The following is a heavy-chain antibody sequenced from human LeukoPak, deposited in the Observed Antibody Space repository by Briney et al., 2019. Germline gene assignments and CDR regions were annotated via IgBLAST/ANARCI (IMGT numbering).Heavy chain of an antibody. Sequence: SETLSLTCSVSGGSSSISSYSWGWIRQAPGKGLNWIGNMHYSGTTYDNPSLKSRTTIYMDKSKNRFSLNLRSVTAADTAVYFCARVGMLGFTGGYYFDYWGQGALVTVSS. CDR1: GGSSSISSYS. CDR2: MHYSGTT. J-gene: IGHJ4*02. D-gene: IGHD3-16*01. CDR3: ARVGMLGFTGGYYFDY. V-gene: IGHV4-39*01.